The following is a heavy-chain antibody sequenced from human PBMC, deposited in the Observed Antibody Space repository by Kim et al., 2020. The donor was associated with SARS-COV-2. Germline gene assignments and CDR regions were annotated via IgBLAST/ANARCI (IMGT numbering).Heavy chain of an antibody. CDR2: IYSGGST. V-gene: IGHV3-66*02. Sequence: GGSLRLSCAASGFTVSSNYMSWVRQAPGKGLEWVSVIYSGGSTYYADSVKGRFTISRDNSKNTLYLQMNSLRAEDTAVYYCARDAAYYGSGSYYMEGGRYYYYSMDVWGQGTTVTVSS. CDR3: ARDAAYYGSGSYYMEGGRYYYYSMDV. CDR1: GFTVSSNY. D-gene: IGHD3-10*01. J-gene: IGHJ6*02.